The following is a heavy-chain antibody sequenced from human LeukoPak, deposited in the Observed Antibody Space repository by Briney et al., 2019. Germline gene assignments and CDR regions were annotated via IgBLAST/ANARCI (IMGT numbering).Heavy chain of an antibody. J-gene: IGHJ4*02. Sequence: ASVKVSCKASGYTFTGYYMHWVRQAPGQGLEWMGWISAYNGNTNYAQKLQGRVTMTTDTSTSTAYMELRSLRPDDTAVYYCARDLRERRSSWLKFDYWGQGTLVTVSS. D-gene: IGHD6-13*01. V-gene: IGHV1-18*04. CDR1: GYTFTGYY. CDR2: ISAYNGNT. CDR3: ARDLRERRSSWLKFDY.